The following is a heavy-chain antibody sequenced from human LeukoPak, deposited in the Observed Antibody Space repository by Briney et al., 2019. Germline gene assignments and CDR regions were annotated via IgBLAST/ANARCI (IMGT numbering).Heavy chain of an antibody. CDR2: ILPVFGTV. Sequence: SVKVSCKASGVTFSSSAISWVRQAPGQGLEWIGGILPVFGTVSSAQKLQGRVTITKDDSTTTAYMELSSLRSEDTAVYYCATNPMTGYHLGDYYYFYMAVWGKGTTVTVS. J-gene: IGHJ6*03. D-gene: IGHD1-20*01. CDR3: ATNPMTGYHLGDYYYFYMAV. V-gene: IGHV1-69*05. CDR1: GVTFSSSA.